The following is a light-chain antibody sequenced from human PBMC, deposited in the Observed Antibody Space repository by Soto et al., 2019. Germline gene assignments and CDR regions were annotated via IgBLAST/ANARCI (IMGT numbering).Light chain of an antibody. Sequence: EIVLTQSPGTLSLSPGERATLSCRASQSVDSNYLGWYQQKPGQAPRLLTYAASSRATGIPDRFSGGGSGTDVTLTISRLEPEDFAVYYCQLYYSGMFGQGTKVEIK. CDR1: QSVDSNY. CDR3: QLYYSGM. J-gene: IGKJ1*01. CDR2: AAS. V-gene: IGKV3-20*01.